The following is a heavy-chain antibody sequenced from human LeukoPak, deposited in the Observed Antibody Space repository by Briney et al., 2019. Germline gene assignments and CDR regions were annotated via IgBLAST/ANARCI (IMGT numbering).Heavy chain of an antibody. Sequence: PGGSLRLSCAGSGFTFRNPWMSWVPQAPGGGREWVSRNKTKTEGDTTDYAAPVKGRFTISRDDSKNSLYLQMNSLKSEDTAVYYCATVGRRGELDYWGQGTLVTVPS. D-gene: IGHD3-16*01. CDR2: NKTKTEGDTT. CDR1: GFTFRNPW. CDR3: ATVGRRGELDY. J-gene: IGHJ4*02. V-gene: IGHV3-15*01.